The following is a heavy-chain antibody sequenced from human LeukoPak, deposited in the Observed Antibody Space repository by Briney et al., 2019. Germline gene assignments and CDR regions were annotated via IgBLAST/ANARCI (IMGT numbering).Heavy chain of an antibody. CDR3: ARQIAAAGDY. J-gene: IGHJ4*02. D-gene: IGHD6-13*01. CDR1: GGSFSGYY. Sequence: PSETLSLTCAVYGGSFSGYYWSWIRQPPGKGLEWIGEINHSGSTNYNPSLKSRVTISVDTSKNQFSLKLSSVTAADTAVYYCARQIAAAGDYWGQGTLVTVSS. CDR2: INHSGST. V-gene: IGHV4-34*01.